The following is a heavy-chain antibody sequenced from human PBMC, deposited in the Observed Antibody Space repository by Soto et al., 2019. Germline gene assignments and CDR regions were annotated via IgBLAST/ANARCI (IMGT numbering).Heavy chain of an antibody. J-gene: IGHJ4*02. V-gene: IGHV3-21*06. Sequence: EVQLVESGGGLVKPGGSLRLSCAASGFTFTRYSMNWVRQAPGKGLEWVSSISSTTNDIYYGDSMKGRFTISGDNAKTSLYLEMNSLRAEDTAVYYCARESEDLTSNFAYWGQGTLVTVSS. CDR3: ARESEDLTSNFAY. CDR1: GFTFTRYS. CDR2: ISSTTNDI.